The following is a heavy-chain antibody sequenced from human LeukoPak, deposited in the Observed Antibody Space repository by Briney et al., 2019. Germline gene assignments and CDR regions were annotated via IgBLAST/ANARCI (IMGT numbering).Heavy chain of an antibody. CDR1: GFTFSSYG. Sequence: PWGSLSLSCAASGFTFSSYGMDWVGQAPGKGLEGVAFIRYDGSNKYYADSVKGRFTISRDNSKNTLYLQMNSLRAEDTAVYYCAKARELTYYYGSGSSFDYWGQGTLVTVSS. CDR3: AKARELTYYYGSGSSFDY. V-gene: IGHV3-30*02. D-gene: IGHD3-10*01. J-gene: IGHJ4*02. CDR2: IRYDGSNK.